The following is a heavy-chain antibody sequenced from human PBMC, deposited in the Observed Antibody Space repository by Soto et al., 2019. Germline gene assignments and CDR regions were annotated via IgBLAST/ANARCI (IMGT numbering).Heavy chain of an antibody. D-gene: IGHD2-8*01. CDR3: ARGGMTNTGIHYFDD. V-gene: IGHV4-4*07. CDR2: IFPNGNT. J-gene: IGHJ4*02. Sequence: TLSLTCTVSRGYVNTFHWSWVRQPAGKGLEWIGRIFPNGNTDYSPSLKSRVTLSVDTSKNQISLKLTSVTAADMAVYYCARGGMTNTGIHYFDDWGEGCLVTVSS. CDR1: RGYVNTFH.